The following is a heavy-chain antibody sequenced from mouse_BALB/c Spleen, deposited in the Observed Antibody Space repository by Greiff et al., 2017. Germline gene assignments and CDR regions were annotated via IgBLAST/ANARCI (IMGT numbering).Heavy chain of an antibody. V-gene: IGHV2-2*02. CDR1: GFSLTSYG. J-gene: IGHJ4*01. Sequence: QVQLQQSGPGLVQPSQSLSITCTVSGFSLTSYGVHWVRQSPGKGLEWLGVLWSGGSTDYNAAFISRLSISKDNSKSQVFFKMNSLQANDTAIYYCARGIYYYGSSYYAMDYWGQGTSVTVSS. CDR3: ARGIYYYGSSYYAMDY. CDR2: LWSGGST. D-gene: IGHD1-1*01.